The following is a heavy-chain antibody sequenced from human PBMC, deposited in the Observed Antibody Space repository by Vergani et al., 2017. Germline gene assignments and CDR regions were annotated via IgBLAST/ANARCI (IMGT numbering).Heavy chain of an antibody. Sequence: EVQLVTSGGGLVQPGGSLRLSCAASGFVFDEYALHWVRQSPGKGLEWVSGISWNRGKIAYADSVKGRFTISRDTANKSLYLKMNNLRPEDTAFYYSVKDTGIQEWQHFDAYWDQGLVVVVSS. V-gene: IGHV3-9*01. D-gene: IGHD5-24*01. CDR2: ISWNRGKI. CDR3: VKDTGIQEWQHFDAY. CDR1: GFVFDEYA. J-gene: IGHJ4*02.